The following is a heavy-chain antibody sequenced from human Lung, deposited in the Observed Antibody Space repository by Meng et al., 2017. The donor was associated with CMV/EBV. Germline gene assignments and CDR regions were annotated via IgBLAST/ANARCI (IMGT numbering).Heavy chain of an antibody. Sequence: GESLKISCAASGFTFSSYAMHWVRQAPGKGLEWVAVISYDGSNKYYADSVKGRFTISRDNAKNSLYLQMNILRAEDTAVYYCARVGSSSGSYYYWGQGTLVTVSS. CDR1: GFTFSSYA. D-gene: IGHD3-10*01. V-gene: IGHV3-30-3*01. CDR3: ARVGSSSGSYYY. CDR2: ISYDGSNK. J-gene: IGHJ4*02.